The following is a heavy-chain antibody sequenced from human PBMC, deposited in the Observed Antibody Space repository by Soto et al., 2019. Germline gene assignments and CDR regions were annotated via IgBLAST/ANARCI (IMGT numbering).Heavy chain of an antibody. V-gene: IGHV1-24*01. CDR2: IDPEGGET. CDR1: GYTLTELS. J-gene: IGHJ5*02. CDR3: AREGCTNGVCFNGVNWFDP. D-gene: IGHD2-8*01. Sequence: ASVKVSCKVSGYTLTELSMHWVRQAPGKGLEWMGVIDPEGGETSYAQKFQGRVTMTRDTSTSTAYMELSSLRSEDTAVYYCAREGCTNGVCFNGVNWFDPWGQGTLVTVSS.